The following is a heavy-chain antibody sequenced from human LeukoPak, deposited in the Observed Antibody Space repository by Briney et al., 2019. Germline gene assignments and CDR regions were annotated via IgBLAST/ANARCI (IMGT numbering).Heavy chain of an antibody. CDR1: GLTFRTTW. CDR2: MNGEGTTI. Sequence: GGSLRLSCATSGLTFRTTWMHWVRQAPGKGLMWVSRMNGEGTTIDYADSVKGRFTVSRDYAKNTLFLQMNNLRTEDTALYFCATARNFRFEYWSQGSLVIVSA. V-gene: IGHV3-74*01. J-gene: IGHJ4*02. D-gene: IGHD1-7*01. CDR3: ATARNFRFEY.